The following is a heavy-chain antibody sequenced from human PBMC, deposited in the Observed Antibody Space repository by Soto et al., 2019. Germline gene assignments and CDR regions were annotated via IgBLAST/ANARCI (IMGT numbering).Heavy chain of an antibody. D-gene: IGHD2-15*01. Sequence: PSETLSLTCAVYGGSFSGYYWSWIRQPPGKGLEWIGEINHSGSTNYNPSLQSRVAISLDTSKNQFSLKLTSATATDTAVYYCVRMKADGRHPDDHWGQGTPVTVS. CDR3: VRMKADGRHPDDH. J-gene: IGHJ4*02. V-gene: IGHV4-34*01. CDR1: GGSFSGYY. CDR2: INHSGST.